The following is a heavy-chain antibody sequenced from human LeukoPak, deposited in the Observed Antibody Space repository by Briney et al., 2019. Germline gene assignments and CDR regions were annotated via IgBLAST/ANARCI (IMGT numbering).Heavy chain of an antibody. CDR3: ARGGGYYDSSGYPDY. J-gene: IGHJ4*02. CDR1: GFTFSSYS. Sequence: GGPLRLSCAASGFTFSSYSMNWVRQAPGKGLEWVSSISSSSSYIYYADSVKGRFTISRDNAKNSLYLQMNSLRAEDTAVYYCARGGGYYDSSGYPDYWGQGTLVTVSS. D-gene: IGHD3-22*01. V-gene: IGHV3-21*01. CDR2: ISSSSSYI.